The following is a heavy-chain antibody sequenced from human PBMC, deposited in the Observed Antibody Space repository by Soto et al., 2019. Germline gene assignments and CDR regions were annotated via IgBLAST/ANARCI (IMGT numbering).Heavy chain of an antibody. CDR3: ARSYYYDSSGYAPLYYYGMDV. CDR2: IYYSGST. D-gene: IGHD3-22*01. CDR1: GGSISSGGYY. J-gene: IGHJ6*02. Sequence: QVQLQESGPGLVKPSQTLSLTCTVSGGSISSGGYYWSWIRQHPGKGLEWIGYIYYSGSTYYNPSLKSRVTISVDTSKNQFSLKLSSVTAADTAVYYCARSYYYDSSGYAPLYYYGMDVWGQGTTVTVSS. V-gene: IGHV4-31*03.